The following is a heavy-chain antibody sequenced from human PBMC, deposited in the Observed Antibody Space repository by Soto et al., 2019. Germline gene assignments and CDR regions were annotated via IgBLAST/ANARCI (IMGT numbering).Heavy chain of an antibody. V-gene: IGHV2-5*02. CDR2: IYWDDDN. CDR3: ARYVATSPAGWFEP. J-gene: IGHJ5*02. Sequence: QITLKESGPTLVKPTQTLTLTCTFSGFSLTNNGEAVGWFRQSPGKALECLVLIYWDDDNRYNPTLRTRLSTXXXTXKNQVVLTLTNMDPVDTATYYCARYVATSPAGWFEPWGQGIPVTVSS. D-gene: IGHD3-10*02. CDR1: GFSLTNNGEA.